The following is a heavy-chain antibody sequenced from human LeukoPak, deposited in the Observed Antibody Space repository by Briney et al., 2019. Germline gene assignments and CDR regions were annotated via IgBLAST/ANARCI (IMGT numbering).Heavy chain of an antibody. Sequence: PSETLSLTCTVSGGSISSYYWSWIRQPPGKGLEWIGYIHYSGSTNYNPSLKSRVTISVDTSKNQFSLNLTSVTAADTAVYYCARDGDYWGQGTLVTVSS. CDR1: GGSISSYY. V-gene: IGHV4-59*12. CDR3: ARDGDY. CDR2: IHYSGST. J-gene: IGHJ4*02.